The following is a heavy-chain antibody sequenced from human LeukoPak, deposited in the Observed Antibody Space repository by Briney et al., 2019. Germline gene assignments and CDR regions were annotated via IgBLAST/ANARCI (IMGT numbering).Heavy chain of an antibody. V-gene: IGHV3-30*02. CDR2: IRYEGSNK. D-gene: IGHD4-17*01. CDR3: AKDNYDYGDYDGGDY. J-gene: IGHJ4*02. CDR1: GLTFSSYG. Sequence: GGSLRLSCVASGLTFSSYGSHSVRQPPGKGLEWVPFIRYEGSNKYYADSVKGRFTISRDNSRDTLHLQMNSLRAGDTAVYYCAKDNYDYGDYDGGDYWGQGTLVTVSS.